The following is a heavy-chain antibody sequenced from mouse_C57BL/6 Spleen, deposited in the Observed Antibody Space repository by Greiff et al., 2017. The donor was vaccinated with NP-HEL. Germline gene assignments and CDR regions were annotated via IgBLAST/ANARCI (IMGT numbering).Heavy chain of an antibody. CDR3: ARGGDYGQFAY. J-gene: IGHJ3*01. Sequence: VQLKESGPGLVKPSQSLSLTCSVTGYSITSGYYWNWIRQFPGNKLEWMGYISYDGSNNYNPSLKNRISITRDTSKNQFFLKLNSVTTEDTATYYCARGGDYGQFAYWGQGTLVTVSA. CDR1: GYSITSGYY. D-gene: IGHD2-4*01. CDR2: ISYDGSN. V-gene: IGHV3-6*01.